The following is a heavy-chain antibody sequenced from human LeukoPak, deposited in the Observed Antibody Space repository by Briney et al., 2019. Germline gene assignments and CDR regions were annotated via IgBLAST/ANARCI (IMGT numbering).Heavy chain of an antibody. Sequence: GGSLRLSCAASGFTFSIYAMSWARQSPGKGLEWVSSITAGGTTTYYEDSVKGRFTISRDNSKSTLYLQMNSLSAEDTALYYCAKLYGDYKHAFPLWGQGTMVTVSS. V-gene: IGHV3-23*01. CDR3: AKLYGDYKHAFPL. CDR1: GFTFSIYA. J-gene: IGHJ3*01. D-gene: IGHD4-17*01. CDR2: ITAGGTTT.